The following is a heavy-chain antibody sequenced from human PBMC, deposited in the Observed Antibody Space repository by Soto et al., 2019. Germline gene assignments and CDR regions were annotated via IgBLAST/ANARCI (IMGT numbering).Heavy chain of an antibody. D-gene: IGHD2-21*01. CDR3: ARDQLARLKHRETRYFDF. Sequence: PGGSLRLSCAASVFTFSSYGMHWVRQAPGKGLEWVAVIWYGGSSKFYAGSVKGRFTISRDNSKDTLYLKMSSLRADDTAVYYCARDQLARLKHRETRYFDFWGKGILVTVSS. CDR1: VFTFSSYG. J-gene: IGHJ4*02. V-gene: IGHV3-33*01. CDR2: IWYGGSSK.